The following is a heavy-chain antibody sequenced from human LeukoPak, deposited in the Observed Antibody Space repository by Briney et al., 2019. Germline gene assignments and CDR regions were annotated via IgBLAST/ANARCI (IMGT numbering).Heavy chain of an antibody. D-gene: IGHD3-22*01. V-gene: IGHV3-74*01. CDR1: GFTFSRYW. J-gene: IGHJ4*02. Sequence: PGGSLRLSCAASGFTFSRYWMHWVRQAPGKGLVWVSRINSDGSNTNYADSVKGRFTISRDNAKNTLYLQMNSLRAEDTAVYYCARSDSSAYGNYWGQGTLVTVSS. CDR2: INSDGSNT. CDR3: ARSDSSAYGNY.